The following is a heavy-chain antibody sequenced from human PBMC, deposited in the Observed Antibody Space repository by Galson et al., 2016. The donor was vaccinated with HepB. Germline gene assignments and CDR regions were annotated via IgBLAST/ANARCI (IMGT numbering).Heavy chain of an antibody. Sequence: LSLTCAISGDSISSNQYWSWVRQPPGKGLEWIGEIYHDGTANHNPSLKSRVTISGDKSKNQFSLSLTSVTAADTAVYYFARRTWGTSGSYFDYWGQGTLVTVSS. CDR3: ARRTWGTSGSYFDY. CDR1: GDSISSNQY. CDR2: IYHDGTA. D-gene: IGHD1-26*01. J-gene: IGHJ4*02. V-gene: IGHV4-4*02.